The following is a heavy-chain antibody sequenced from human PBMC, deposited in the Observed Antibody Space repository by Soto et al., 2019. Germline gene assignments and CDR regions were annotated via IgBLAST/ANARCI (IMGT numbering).Heavy chain of an antibody. J-gene: IGHJ5*02. V-gene: IGHV3-48*01. Sequence: EVQLVESGGGLVQPGGSLRPSCAASGFTFSSYSMNWVRQAPGKGLEWISYISSSSSTIFYADSVKGRFTISRDNAKNSLYLQMNSLRAEDTAVYYCARDGGQWLNWFDPWGQGTLVTVSS. D-gene: IGHD6-19*01. CDR2: ISSSSSTI. CDR3: ARDGGQWLNWFDP. CDR1: GFTFSSYS.